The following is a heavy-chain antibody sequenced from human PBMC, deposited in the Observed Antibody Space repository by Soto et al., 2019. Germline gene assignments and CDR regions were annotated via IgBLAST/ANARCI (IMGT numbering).Heavy chain of an antibody. CDR1: GYSFTNND. CDR2: MNPGSGDT. V-gene: IGHV1-8*01. J-gene: IGHJ5*02. Sequence: ASVKVSCKASGYSFTNNDVSWVRQATGQGLEWMGWMNPGSGDTGYAQKFQGRVTMTRDISIATAYMELSSLRSDDTAIYYCARMEAFGSLNWFDPWGQGTRVTVSS. D-gene: IGHD3-10*01. CDR3: ARMEAFGSLNWFDP.